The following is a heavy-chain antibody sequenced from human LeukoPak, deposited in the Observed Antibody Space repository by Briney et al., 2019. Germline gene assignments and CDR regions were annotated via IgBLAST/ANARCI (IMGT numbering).Heavy chain of an antibody. V-gene: IGHV2-70*01. CDR1: GFSLSTSGMC. CDR2: IDWDDDK. D-gene: IGHD3-22*01. Sequence: SGPTLVNPTQTLTLTCTFSGFSLSTSGMCVSWIRQPPGKALEWLALIDWDDDKYYSTSLKTRLIISKDTSKNQVVLTMTNMDPVDTATYYCARTSYYYDSSGYYLPDYWGQGTLATVSS. CDR3: ARTSYYYDSSGYYLPDY. J-gene: IGHJ4*02.